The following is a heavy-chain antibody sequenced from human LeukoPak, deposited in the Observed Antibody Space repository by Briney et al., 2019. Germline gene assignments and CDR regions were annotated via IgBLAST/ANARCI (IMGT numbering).Heavy chain of an antibody. Sequence: GGSLRLSCAASGFTFRNYLMHWIRQVPGKGLVWVSRIDTDGSTTNYADSVEGRFTISRDNARNTVYLQMNSLSADDTGVYYCVRGGSGSSYGEFVSWGQGTLVTVSS. J-gene: IGHJ5*01. CDR2: IDTDGSTT. D-gene: IGHD5-18*01. V-gene: IGHV3-74*01. CDR3: VRGGSGSSYGEFVS. CDR1: GFTFRNYL.